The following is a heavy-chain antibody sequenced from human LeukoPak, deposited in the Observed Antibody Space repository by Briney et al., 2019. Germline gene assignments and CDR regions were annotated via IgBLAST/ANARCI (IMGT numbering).Heavy chain of an antibody. CDR2: INHSGST. CDR3: ASLGENYYGSGSYPFFDYYMDV. Sequence: SETLSLTCAVYGGSFSGYYWSWLRQPPGKGLEWIGEINHSGSTSYNPSLKSRVTISVDTSKNQFSLKLSSVTAADTAVYYCASLGENYYGSGSYPFFDYYMDVWGKGTTVTVSS. D-gene: IGHD3-10*01. CDR1: GGSFSGYY. J-gene: IGHJ6*03. V-gene: IGHV4-34*01.